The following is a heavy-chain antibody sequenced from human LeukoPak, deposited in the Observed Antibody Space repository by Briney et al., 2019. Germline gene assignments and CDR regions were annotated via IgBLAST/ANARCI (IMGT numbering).Heavy chain of an antibody. V-gene: IGHV4-30-2*01. D-gene: IGHD6-6*01. CDR1: GGSISSGGYY. J-gene: IGHJ6*03. CDR3: ARDIREYSSSAYYYYYYMDV. Sequence: PSETLSLTCTVSGGSISSGGYYWSWIRQPPGKGLEWIGYIYHSGSTYYNPSLKSRVTMSVDTSKNQFSLKLSSVTAADTAVYYCARDIREYSSSAYYYYYYMDVWGKGTTVTVSS. CDR2: IYHSGST.